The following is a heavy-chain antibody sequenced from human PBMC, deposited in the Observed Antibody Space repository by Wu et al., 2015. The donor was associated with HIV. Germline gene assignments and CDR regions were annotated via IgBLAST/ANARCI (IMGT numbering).Heavy chain of an antibody. CDR2: ISAKNGDT. Sequence: QVQLVQSGAEVKKPGASVKVSCKASGYFFSGYGISWVRQAPGQGLEWMGWISAKNGDTNYAQNFQGRVTMTTETSTSTAYMDLRSLRSDDTAVYYCVTSSVAHYRRRSYYYMERLGQRDHSHRLL. CDR1: GYFFSGYG. J-gene: IGHJ6*03. D-gene: IGHD3-10*01. V-gene: IGHV1-18*01. CDR3: VTSSVAHYRRRSYYYMER.